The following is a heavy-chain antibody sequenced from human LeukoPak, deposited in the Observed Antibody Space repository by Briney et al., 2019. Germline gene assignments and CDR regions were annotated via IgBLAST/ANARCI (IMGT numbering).Heavy chain of an antibody. J-gene: IGHJ4*02. CDR1: GFTFSTYW. CDR3: AKDIPSRGTPPFVDY. V-gene: IGHV3-74*01. CDR2: INSDGSST. D-gene: IGHD1-26*01. Sequence: PGGSLRLSCAASGFTFSTYWMHWVRQTPGKGLVWVSRINSDGSSTTYADSVKGRFTISRDNSKNTLYLQMNSLRAEDTAVYYCAKDIPSRGTPPFVDYWGQGTLVTVSS.